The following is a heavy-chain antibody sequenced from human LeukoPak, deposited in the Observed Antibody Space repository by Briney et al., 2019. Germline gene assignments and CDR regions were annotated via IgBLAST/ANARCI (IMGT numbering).Heavy chain of an antibody. Sequence: PSETLSLTCAVYGGSFSGYYWSWIRQPPGKGLEWIGRIYTSGSTNYNPSLKSRVTMSVDTSKNQFSLKLSSVTAADTAVYYCARVVRVGYCSSTSCGWFDPWGQGTLVTVSS. CDR3: ARVVRVGYCSSTSCGWFDP. CDR1: GGSFSGYY. V-gene: IGHV4-59*10. D-gene: IGHD2-2*03. CDR2: IYTSGST. J-gene: IGHJ5*02.